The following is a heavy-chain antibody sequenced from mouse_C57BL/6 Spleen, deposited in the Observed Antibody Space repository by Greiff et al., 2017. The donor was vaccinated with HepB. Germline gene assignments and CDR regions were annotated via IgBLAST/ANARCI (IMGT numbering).Heavy chain of an antibody. CDR1: GYTFTSYW. CDR3: ARYPLYYYGSSYYFDY. CDR2: IHPNSGST. J-gene: IGHJ2*01. V-gene: IGHV1-64*01. Sequence: QVQLQQPGAELVKPGASVKLSCKVSGYTFTSYWMHWVKQRPGQGLEWIGMIHPNSGSTNYNEKFKSKSTLTVDKSSSTAYMQLSSLTSEDSTVYYCARYPLYYYGSSYYFDYWGQGTTLTVSS. D-gene: IGHD1-1*01.